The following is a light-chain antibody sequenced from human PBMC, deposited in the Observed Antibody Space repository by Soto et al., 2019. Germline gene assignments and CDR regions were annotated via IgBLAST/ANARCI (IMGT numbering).Light chain of an antibody. Sequence: DIQMTQSPSSLSASVGDRVTITCRASQSISSYLNWYQQKPGKAPKLLIYAASSLQSGVPSRFSGSGPGTDFTLTISSLQPEDFATYYCQQSYSTPVTFGQGTKV. CDR2: AAS. CDR1: QSISSY. V-gene: IGKV1-39*01. CDR3: QQSYSTPVT. J-gene: IGKJ1*01.